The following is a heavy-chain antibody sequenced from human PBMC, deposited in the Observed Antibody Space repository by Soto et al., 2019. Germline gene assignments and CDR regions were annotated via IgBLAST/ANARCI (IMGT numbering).Heavy chain of an antibody. V-gene: IGHV1-18*01. D-gene: IGHD2-2*01. CDR1: GYTISSYG. J-gene: IGHJ5*02. Sequence: ASVKVSCKASGYTISSYGISWVRQAPGQGLEWMGWISAYNGNTNYAQKLQGRVTLTTDTSTSTAYMELRSLRSDDTAVYYCARSVVVLPAAPENWFDPWGQGTLVTVSS. CDR2: ISAYNGNT. CDR3: ARSVVVLPAAPENWFDP.